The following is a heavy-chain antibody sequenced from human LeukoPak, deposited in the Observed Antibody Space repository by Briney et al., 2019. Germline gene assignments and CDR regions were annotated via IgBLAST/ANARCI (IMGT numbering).Heavy chain of an antibody. Sequence: GESLQISCKGSGYSFTSYWIAWVRQLPGKGLEWMGVIYPGDSDTRYSPSFQGQVTISADKSISTAYLQWSSLKASDTAMYYCATDRFGELGGMDVWGQGTTVTVSS. D-gene: IGHD3-10*01. J-gene: IGHJ6*02. V-gene: IGHV5-51*01. CDR3: ATDRFGELGGMDV. CDR2: IYPGDSDT. CDR1: GYSFTSYW.